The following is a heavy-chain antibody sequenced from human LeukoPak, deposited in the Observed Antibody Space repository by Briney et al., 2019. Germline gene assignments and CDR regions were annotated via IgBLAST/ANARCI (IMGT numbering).Heavy chain of an antibody. Sequence: ASVKVSCKASGYTFTSYGISWVRQAPGQGLEWMGWISAYNGNTNYAQKFQGRVTMTRDTSISTAYMELSRPRSDDTAVYYCARDLAETYYDFWSGYHNWFDPWGQGTLVTVSS. CDR2: ISAYNGNT. D-gene: IGHD3-3*01. CDR3: ARDLAETYYDFWSGYHNWFDP. V-gene: IGHV1-18*01. CDR1: GYTFTSYG. J-gene: IGHJ5*02.